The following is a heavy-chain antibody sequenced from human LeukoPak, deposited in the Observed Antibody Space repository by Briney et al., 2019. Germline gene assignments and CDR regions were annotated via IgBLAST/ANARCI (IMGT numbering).Heavy chain of an antibody. V-gene: IGHV4-59*01. J-gene: IGHJ4*02. CDR2: IYYSGST. Sequence: SETLSLTCTVSGVSISSYYRSWLRQPPGKGLEWIGYIYYSGSTKYNPSLKSRVTISVDTSKNQFSLKLSYVTAAHTAVYYCARDRSGVGYSFDYWGQGTLVTVSS. CDR3: ARDRSGVGYSFDY. D-gene: IGHD5-12*01. CDR1: GVSISSYY.